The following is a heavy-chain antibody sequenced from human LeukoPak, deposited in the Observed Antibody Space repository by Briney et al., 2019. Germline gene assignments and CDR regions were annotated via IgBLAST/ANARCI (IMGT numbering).Heavy chain of an antibody. V-gene: IGHV3-23*01. CDR3: AKPNAADYYDSSGSYFDY. D-gene: IGHD3-22*01. Sequence: PGGSLRLSCAVSGFTFSSYGMSWVRQAPGKGLEWVSAISNSGGSTYYADSVKGRFTISRDNSKNTLYLQMNSLRAEDTAVYYCAKPNAADYYDSSGSYFDYWGQGTLVTVSS. CDR2: ISNSGGST. J-gene: IGHJ4*02. CDR1: GFTFSSYG.